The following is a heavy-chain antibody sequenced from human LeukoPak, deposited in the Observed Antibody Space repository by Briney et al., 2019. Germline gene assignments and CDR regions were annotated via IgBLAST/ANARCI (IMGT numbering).Heavy chain of an antibody. CDR3: ARDREHYYDSSGY. Sequence: ASVKVSCKASGGTFSSYAISWVRQAPGQGLEWMGWISAYNGNTNYAQKLQGRVTMTTDTSTSTAYMELRSLRSDDTAVYYCARDREHYYDSSGYWGQGTLVTVSS. CDR2: ISAYNGNT. CDR1: GGTFSSYA. V-gene: IGHV1-18*01. J-gene: IGHJ4*02. D-gene: IGHD3-22*01.